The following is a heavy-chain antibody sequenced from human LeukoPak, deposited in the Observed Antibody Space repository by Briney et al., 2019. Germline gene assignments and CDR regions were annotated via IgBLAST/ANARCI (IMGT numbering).Heavy chain of an antibody. CDR2: ITGSSSTI. CDR1: GFTFSSYS. Sequence: GGSLRLSCAASGFTFSSYSMNWVRQVPGKGLEWVSYITGSSSTIYYADSVKGRFTISRDNAENSLYLQMNSLRAEDTAVYYCARVVQSSSGRKFDYWGQGTLVTVSS. V-gene: IGHV3-48*01. J-gene: IGHJ4*02. D-gene: IGHD6-19*01. CDR3: ARVVQSSSGRKFDY.